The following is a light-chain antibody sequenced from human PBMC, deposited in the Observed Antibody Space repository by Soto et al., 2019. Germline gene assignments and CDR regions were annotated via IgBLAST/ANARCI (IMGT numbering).Light chain of an antibody. Sequence: DLVLTQTPLSLSVTPGQPASISCESSQTILHIYGNTYLYLDLQKGGQPPQLLIYEVSKRFSGVPDRFSGSGSGTDFTLKISRVEAEDVGVYYCMRSVQPPITFGQGTRLEIK. CDR3: MRSVQPPIT. CDR2: EVS. J-gene: IGKJ5*01. V-gene: IGKV2D-29*01. CDR1: QTILHIYGNTY.